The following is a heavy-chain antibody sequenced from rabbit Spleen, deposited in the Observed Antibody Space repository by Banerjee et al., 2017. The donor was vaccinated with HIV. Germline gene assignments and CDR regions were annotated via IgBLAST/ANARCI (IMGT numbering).Heavy chain of an antibody. J-gene: IGHJ4*01. CDR3: ARGGGL. CDR1: GFSFNSGYD. V-gene: IGHV1S40*01. CDR2: IYTGNGKS. Sequence: QSLEESGGGLVKPGASLTLTCKASGFSFNSGYDMCWVRQAPGKGLEWIACIYTGNGKSYYASWAKGRFTISKTSSTMVTLQMTSLTAADTATYFCARGGGLWGQGTLVTVS.